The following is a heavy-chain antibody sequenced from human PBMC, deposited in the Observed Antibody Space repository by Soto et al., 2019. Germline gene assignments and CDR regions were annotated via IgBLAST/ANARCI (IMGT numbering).Heavy chain of an antibody. D-gene: IGHD2-2*03. CDR1: GFTVSSYW. CDR2: ISSSGGST. V-gene: IGHV3-23*01. J-gene: IGHJ4*02. Sequence: GGSLRISFAASGFTVSSYWMHWVRQAPGKGLVWVSAISSSGGSTYYADSVKGRFTISRDNSKNTLYLQMNSLRAEDTAVYYCAKDGYCSSTSCYSAAWGQGTLVTVSS. CDR3: AKDGYCSSTSCYSAA.